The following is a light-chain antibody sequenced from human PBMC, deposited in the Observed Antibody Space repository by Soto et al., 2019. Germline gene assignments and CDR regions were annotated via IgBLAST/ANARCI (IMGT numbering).Light chain of an antibody. J-gene: IGLJ3*02. CDR2: LEGSGSY. Sequence: QAVVTQSSSASASLGSSVKLTCTLSSGHSSYIIAWHQQQPGKAPRYLMKLEGSGSYNKGSGVPDRFSGSSSGADRYLTISNLQFKDEADYYCETWDFNTRVFGGGTQLTVL. V-gene: IGLV4-60*02. CDR3: ETWDFNTRV. CDR1: SGHSSYI.